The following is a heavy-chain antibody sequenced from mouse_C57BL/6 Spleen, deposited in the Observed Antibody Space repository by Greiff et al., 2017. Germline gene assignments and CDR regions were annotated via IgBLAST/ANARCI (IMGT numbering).Heavy chain of an antibody. J-gene: IGHJ4*01. CDR2: IYPGDGDT. CDR3: ARFGIYYDYEDYAMDY. V-gene: IGHV1-82*01. CDR1: GYAFSSSW. Sequence: QVQLQQSGPELVKPGASVKISCKASGYAFSSSWMNWVKQRPGKGLEWIGRIYPGDGDTNYNGKFKGKATLTAYKSSSTAYMQLSSLTAEDSAVYFCARFGIYYDYEDYAMDYWCQGTSGTVSS. D-gene: IGHD2-4*01.